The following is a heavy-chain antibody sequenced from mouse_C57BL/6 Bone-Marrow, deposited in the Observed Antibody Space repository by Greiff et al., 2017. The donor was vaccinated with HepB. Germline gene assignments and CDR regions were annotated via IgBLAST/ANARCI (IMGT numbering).Heavy chain of an antibody. D-gene: IGHD1-1*01. J-gene: IGHJ4*01. CDR2: INSDGGST. CDR1: EYEFPSHD. V-gene: IGHV5-2*01. CDR3: ARHYYGSPYAMDY. Sequence: EVKLMESGGGLVQPGESLKLSCESNEYEFPSHDMSWVRKTPEKRLELVAAINSDGGSTYYPATMERRFIISRDNTKNTLYLQMSSLRSEDTALYYCARHYYGSPYAMDYWGQGTSVTVSS.